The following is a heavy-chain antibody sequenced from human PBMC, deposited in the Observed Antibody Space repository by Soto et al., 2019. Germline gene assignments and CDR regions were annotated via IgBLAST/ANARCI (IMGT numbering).Heavy chain of an antibody. D-gene: IGHD5-18*01. CDR2: IKSKTDGGTT. CDR1: GFTFSNAR. V-gene: IGHV3-15*01. CDR3: TSSGYSYAYFRN. J-gene: IGHJ4*02. Sequence: EVQVVESGGGLVKPGGSLRLSCAASGFTFSNARMSWVRLAPGKGLEWVGRIKSKTDGGTTDYVAPVKGRFTISRDDSKDTLYLQMNSLKTEDTAVYYCTSSGYSYAYFRNWGQGTLVTVSS.